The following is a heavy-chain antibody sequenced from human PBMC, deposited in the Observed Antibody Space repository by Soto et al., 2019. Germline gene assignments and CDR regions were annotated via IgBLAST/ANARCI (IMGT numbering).Heavy chain of an antibody. V-gene: IGHV1-69*06. CDR2: IIPIFGTA. D-gene: IGHD6-13*01. CDR1: GGTFSSYA. J-gene: IGHJ6*02. Sequence: QVQLVQSGAEVKKPGSSVKVSCKASGGTFSSYAISWVRQAPGQGLEWMGGIIPIFGTANYAQKFQGRVTITADKSTSTAYMELRSLRSADTAVYYCARDVRQQQLVRAYYYYGMDVWGQGTTVTVAS. CDR3: ARDVRQQQLVRAYYYYGMDV.